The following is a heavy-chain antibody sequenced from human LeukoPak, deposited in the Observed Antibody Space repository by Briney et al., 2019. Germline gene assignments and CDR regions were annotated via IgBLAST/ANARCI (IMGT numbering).Heavy chain of an antibody. CDR3: AKDLGDYDETYGMDV. CDR1: GFTFTNAW. J-gene: IGHJ6*02. V-gene: IGHV3-23*01. Sequence: GGSLRLSCTASGFTFTNAWMNWVRQAPGKGLEWVSAISGSGGSTYYADSVKGRFTISRDNSKNTLYLQMNSLRAEDTAVYYCAKDLGDYDETYGMDVWGQGTTVTVSS. CDR2: ISGSGGST. D-gene: IGHD3-22*01.